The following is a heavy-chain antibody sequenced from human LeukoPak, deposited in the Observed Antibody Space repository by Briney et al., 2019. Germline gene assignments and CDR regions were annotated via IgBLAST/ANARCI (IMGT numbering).Heavy chain of an antibody. J-gene: IGHJ6*03. CDR2: IYYSGST. D-gene: IGHD3-16*01. V-gene: IGHV4-30-4*08. Sequence: NPSETLSLTCAVSGGSISSGDYYWSWIRQPPGKGLEWIGYIYYSGSTYYNPSLKSRVTISVDTSKNQFSLKLSSVTAADTAGYYCASMIQDYYYYSYMGVWGKGTTVTVSS. CDR3: ASMIQDYYYYSYMGV. CDR1: GGSISSGDYY.